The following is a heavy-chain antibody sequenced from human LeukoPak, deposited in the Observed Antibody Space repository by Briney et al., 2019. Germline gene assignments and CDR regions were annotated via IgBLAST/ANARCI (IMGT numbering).Heavy chain of an antibody. D-gene: IGHD6-13*01. V-gene: IGHV3-15*01. CDR1: GFTFSNAW. Sequence: PGESMKISCASSGFTFSNAWMSWVRQAPGKGKEWNGRIKSKTDGGTTDYAAPVKGRFTISRDDSKNTLYLQMNSLKTEDTAVYYCTTESIAAAGSHFWGQGTLVTVSS. CDR2: IKSKTDGGTT. J-gene: IGHJ4*02. CDR3: TTESIAAAGSHF.